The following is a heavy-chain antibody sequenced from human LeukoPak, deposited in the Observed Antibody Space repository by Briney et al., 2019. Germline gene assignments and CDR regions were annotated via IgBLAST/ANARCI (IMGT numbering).Heavy chain of an antibody. Sequence: PGGSLRLSCAASGFTFSDHYMDWVRQAPGKGLEWVGRTRNKANSYTTEYAASVKGRFTISRDDSKNSLYLQMNSLKTEDTAVYYCAREGPTPSGSYDAFDIWGQGTMVTVSS. J-gene: IGHJ3*02. CDR3: AREGPTPSGSYDAFDI. V-gene: IGHV3-72*01. CDR1: GFTFSDHY. D-gene: IGHD1-26*01. CDR2: TRNKANSYTT.